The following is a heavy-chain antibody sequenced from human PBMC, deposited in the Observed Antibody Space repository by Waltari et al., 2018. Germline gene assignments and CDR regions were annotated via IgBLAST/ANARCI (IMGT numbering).Heavy chain of an antibody. V-gene: IGHV3-21*01. J-gene: IGHJ6*03. CDR3: ARVRGYCSSTSCYPHYYYMDV. CDR1: GFTFSSYS. Sequence: GGSLRLSCAASGFTFSSYSMNWVRQAPGKGLEWVSSISSSSSYIYYADSVKGRFTISRDNAKNSLYLQMNSLRAEDTAVYYCARVRGYCSSTSCYPHYYYMDVWGKGTTVTISS. CDR2: ISSSSSYI. D-gene: IGHD2-2*01.